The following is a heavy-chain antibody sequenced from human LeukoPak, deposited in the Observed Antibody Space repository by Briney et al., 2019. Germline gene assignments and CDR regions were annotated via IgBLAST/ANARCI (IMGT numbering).Heavy chain of an antibody. J-gene: IGHJ4*02. CDR3: AREIFCSGGSCEDY. V-gene: IGHV4-39*07. D-gene: IGHD2-15*01. CDR1: GGSISSSSYY. Sequence: SETLSLTCTVSGGSISSSSYYWGWIRQPPGKGLEWIGSIYYSGSTYYNPSLKSRVTISVDTSKNQFSLKLSSVTAEDTAVYYCAREIFCSGGSCEDYWGQGTLVTVSS. CDR2: IYYSGST.